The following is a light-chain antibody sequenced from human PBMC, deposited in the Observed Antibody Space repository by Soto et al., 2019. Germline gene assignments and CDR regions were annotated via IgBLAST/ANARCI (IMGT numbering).Light chain of an antibody. CDR3: QQRSNWPPGT. J-gene: IGKJ4*01. CDR2: AAS. V-gene: IGKV3-11*01. CDR1: QSVGSN. Sequence: VMTQSKATLSVSPGETATLSCRASQSVGSNLAWYQQKPGQAPRLLIYAASTRATGIPARFSGSGSGTDFTLTISSLEPEDFAVYYCQQRSNWPPGTFGGATRWIS.